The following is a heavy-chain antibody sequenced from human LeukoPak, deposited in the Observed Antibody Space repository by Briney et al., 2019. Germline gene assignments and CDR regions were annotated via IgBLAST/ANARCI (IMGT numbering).Heavy chain of an antibody. CDR1: GGTFSSYA. CDR3: ATRRYSSIGSSQYYYYYGMDV. V-gene: IGHV1-69*04. J-gene: IGHJ6*02. Sequence: GASVKVSCKASGGTFSSYAISWVRQAPGQGLEWMGRIIPILGIANYAQKFQGRVTITADKSTSTAYMELSSLRSEDTAVYYCATRRYSSIGSSQYYYYYGMDVWGQGTTVTVSS. D-gene: IGHD6-13*01. CDR2: IIPILGIA.